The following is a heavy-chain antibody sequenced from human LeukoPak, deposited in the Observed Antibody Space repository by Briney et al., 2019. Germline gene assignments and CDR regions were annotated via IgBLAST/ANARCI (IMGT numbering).Heavy chain of an antibody. CDR3: ARDRVVVGDYYMDV. CDR2: IYYSGST. D-gene: IGHD2-2*01. CDR1: GGSISSGDYY. J-gene: IGHJ6*03. Sequence: SETLSLTCTVSGGSISSGDYYWSWIRQPPGKGLEWIGYIYYSGSTYYNPSLKSRVTISLDTSKNQFSLKLSSVTAADTAVYYCARDRVVVGDYYMDVWGKGTTVTVS. V-gene: IGHV4-30-4*08.